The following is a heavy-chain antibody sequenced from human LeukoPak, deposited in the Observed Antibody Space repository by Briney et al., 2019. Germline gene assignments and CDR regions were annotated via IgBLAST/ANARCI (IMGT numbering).Heavy chain of an antibody. Sequence: SDTLSLTYTVSGGSISGYYWSWIRQPPGQGLKWIGYIRHSGANNYIPSLKCQATISVDTSKNQFSLNLISVTAADTAIYYCARVSSGGYFHTYYFDYWGQGTLVTVSS. D-gene: IGHD3-22*01. CDR1: GGSISGYY. CDR2: IRHSGAN. V-gene: IGHV4-59*07. CDR3: ARVSSGGYFHTYYFDY. J-gene: IGHJ4*02.